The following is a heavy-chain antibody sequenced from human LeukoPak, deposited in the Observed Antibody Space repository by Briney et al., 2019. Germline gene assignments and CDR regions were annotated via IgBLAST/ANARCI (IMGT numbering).Heavy chain of an antibody. CDR3: AREEGAPMAAANI. D-gene: IGHD6-13*01. CDR2: ISPYNGNT. CDR1: GYTFTTYT. J-gene: IGHJ3*02. V-gene: IGHV1-18*01. Sequence: ASVKVSCKASGYTFTTYTISWVRQAPGQGLEWMGWISPYNGNTNYAQKLQGRVTLNTDTSTSTAYMELRSLRSDDTAVYYCAREEGAPMAAANIWGLGTMVTVSS.